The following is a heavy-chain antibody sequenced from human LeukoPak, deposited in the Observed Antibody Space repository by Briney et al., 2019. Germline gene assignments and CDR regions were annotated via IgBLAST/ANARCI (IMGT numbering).Heavy chain of an antibody. J-gene: IGHJ3*02. CDR1: GGTFSSYA. Sequence: SVKVSCKASGGTFSSYAISWVRQAPGQGLEWMGRIIPIFGTANYAQKFQGRVTITTDESTSTAYMELSSLRSEDTAVYYCARGTSGSYPLNGAFDIWGQGTMVTVSS. CDR2: IIPIFGTA. D-gene: IGHD1-26*01. CDR3: ARGTSGSYPLNGAFDI. V-gene: IGHV1-69*05.